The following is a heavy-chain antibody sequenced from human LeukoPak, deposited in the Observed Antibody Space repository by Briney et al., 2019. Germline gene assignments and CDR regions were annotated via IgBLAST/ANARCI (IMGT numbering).Heavy chain of an antibody. CDR3: AKDQEGFDY. J-gene: IGHJ4*02. V-gene: IGHV1-46*01. CDR2: IYPRDGST. CDR1: GYTFTNNY. Sequence: ASVNVSCKASGYTFTNNYLHWVRQAPGQGLEWMGMIYPRDGSTSYAQNFQGRVTVTRDTSTTTVHMELRGLRSEDTAVYYCAKDQEGFDYWVQGTVVTVSS.